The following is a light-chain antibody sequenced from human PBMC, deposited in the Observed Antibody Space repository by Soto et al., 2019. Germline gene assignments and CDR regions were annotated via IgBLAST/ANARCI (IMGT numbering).Light chain of an antibody. Sequence: AIRMTQSPSSFSASTGDRVTITCRASQGISSYLAWYQQKPGKAPKLLIYAASTLQSGVPLRFSGSGSGTDFTLTISCLQSEDFATYYCQQYYSYLSYTFGQGTKLEIK. CDR1: QGISSY. CDR3: QQYYSYLSYT. V-gene: IGKV1-8*01. CDR2: AAS. J-gene: IGKJ2*01.